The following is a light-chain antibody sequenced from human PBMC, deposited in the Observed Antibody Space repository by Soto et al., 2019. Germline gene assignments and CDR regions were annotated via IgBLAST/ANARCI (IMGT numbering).Light chain of an antibody. Sequence: DIQMTQSPSSVSASVGDRVTITCRASQGINNWLAWYQQKPGKAPELLIYAVSYLQSGVPSRFSGSGSGTDLTLTISSLQPEDFANYFCKQSSAFPLTFGGGTKVDIK. CDR3: KQSSAFPLT. CDR1: QGINNW. J-gene: IGKJ4*01. CDR2: AVS. V-gene: IGKV1-12*01.